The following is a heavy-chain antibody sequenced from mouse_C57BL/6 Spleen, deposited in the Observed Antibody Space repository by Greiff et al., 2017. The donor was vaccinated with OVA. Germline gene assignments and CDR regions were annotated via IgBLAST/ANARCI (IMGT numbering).Heavy chain of an antibody. Sequence: QVQLKESGAELVKPGASVKISCKASGYAFSSYWMNWVKQRPGKGLEWIGQIYPGDGDTNYNGKFKGKATLTADKSSSTAYMQLSSLTSEDSAVYFCARGDYGSSLWFAYWGQGTLVTVSA. D-gene: IGHD1-1*01. CDR3: ARGDYGSSLWFAY. V-gene: IGHV1-80*01. CDR2: IYPGDGDT. CDR1: GYAFSSYW. J-gene: IGHJ3*01.